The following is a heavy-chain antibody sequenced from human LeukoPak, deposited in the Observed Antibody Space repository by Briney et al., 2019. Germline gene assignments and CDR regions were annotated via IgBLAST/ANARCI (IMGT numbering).Heavy chain of an antibody. CDR1: GFTVSSYG. J-gene: IGHJ6*02. Sequence: PGGSLRLSCAASGFTVSSYGMHWVCQAPGKGLEWVAVIWYDGSNKYYADSVKGRFTISRDNSKNTVYLQINSLRADDTAVYYCARSSFGSHRQDGMDVWGQGTTVTVSS. D-gene: IGHD1-26*01. CDR2: IWYDGSNK. V-gene: IGHV3-33*01. CDR3: ARSSFGSHRQDGMDV.